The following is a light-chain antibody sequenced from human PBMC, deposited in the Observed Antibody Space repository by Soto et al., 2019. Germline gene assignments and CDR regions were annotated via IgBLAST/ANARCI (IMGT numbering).Light chain of an antibody. Sequence: DVQMTQSPSSLSAFVGDRVTITCRARQGIAPYLAWFQQKPGKVPKLLIYATSTMQSGVPSRFSCSESGTDFTLNINSLQPEDVGTYYCQKYNSAPLTVGGGTKVESK. CDR2: ATS. CDR3: QKYNSAPLT. V-gene: IGKV1-27*01. J-gene: IGKJ4*01. CDR1: QGIAPY.